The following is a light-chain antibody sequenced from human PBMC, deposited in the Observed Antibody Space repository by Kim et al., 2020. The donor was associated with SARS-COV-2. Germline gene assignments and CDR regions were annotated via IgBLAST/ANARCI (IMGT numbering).Light chain of an antibody. J-gene: IGLJ3*02. CDR1: SSDVGGYNY. V-gene: IGLV2-14*01. CDR3: SSYTSSSLGV. CDR2: DVS. Sequence: QSALTQPASVSGSPGQSITISCTGTSSDVGGYNYVSWYQQHPGKAPKLMIYDVSKRPSGVSNRFSGSKSGNTASLTIPGLQAEDEADYYCSSYTSSSLGVFGGGTKLTVL.